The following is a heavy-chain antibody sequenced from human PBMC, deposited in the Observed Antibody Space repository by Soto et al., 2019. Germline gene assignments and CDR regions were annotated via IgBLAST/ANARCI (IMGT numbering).Heavy chain of an antibody. V-gene: IGHV4-59*08. D-gene: IGHD4-4*01. Sequence: SETLSLTYTVADGSISNYYWSCIRKPPEKRLEWIGYIYDRGSTNYNPSLKSGATILVDTSKIQFSLKLSFVIAADTAVYYCARRWAYTFDYWGQGTLVTVSS. CDR2: IYDRGST. J-gene: IGHJ4*02. CDR1: DGSISNYY. CDR3: ARRWAYTFDY.